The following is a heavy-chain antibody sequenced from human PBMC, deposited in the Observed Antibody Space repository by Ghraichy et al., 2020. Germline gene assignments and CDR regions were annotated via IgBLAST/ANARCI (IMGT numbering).Heavy chain of an antibody. CDR2: IFSNDEK. CDR1: GFSLSNARMG. Sequence: SGPTLVKPTETLTLTCTVSGFSLSNARMGVSWIRQPPGKALEWLAHIFSNDEKSYSTSLKSRLTISKDTSKSQVVLTMTNMDPVDTATYYCARIQGGDYGDYFDYWGQGTLVTVSS. CDR3: ARIQGGDYGDYFDY. J-gene: IGHJ4*02. D-gene: IGHD4-17*01. V-gene: IGHV2-26*01.